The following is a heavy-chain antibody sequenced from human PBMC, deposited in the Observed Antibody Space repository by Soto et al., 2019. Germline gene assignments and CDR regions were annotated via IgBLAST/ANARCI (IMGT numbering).Heavy chain of an antibody. D-gene: IGHD1-26*01. J-gene: IGHJ5*02. Sequence: GGSLRLSCAASGVIFENFGMSWVRQPPGKGLEWISSISGSGFKKYYADSVKGRFTISRDNSKSTVYLELNNLSAEDTAVYYCAKNQGVELVPLATVDWFDPWGQGSVVTVSS. CDR1: GVIFENFG. V-gene: IGHV3-23*01. CDR2: ISGSGFKK. CDR3: AKNQGVELVPLATVDWFDP.